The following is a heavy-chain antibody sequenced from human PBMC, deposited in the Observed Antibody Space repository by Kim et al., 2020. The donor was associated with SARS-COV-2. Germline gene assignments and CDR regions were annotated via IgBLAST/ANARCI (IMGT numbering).Heavy chain of an antibody. D-gene: IGHD2-15*01. CDR2: TYYRSKWYN. Sequence: SQTLSLTCAISGDSVSSNSAAWNWIRQSPSRGLEWLGRTYYRSKWYNDYAVSVKSRITINPDTSKNQFSLQLNSVTPEDTAVYYCAREVDCSGGSCYYYYYYGMDVWGQGTTVTVSS. V-gene: IGHV6-1*01. J-gene: IGHJ6*02. CDR3: AREVDCSGGSCYYYYYYGMDV. CDR1: GDSVSSNSAA.